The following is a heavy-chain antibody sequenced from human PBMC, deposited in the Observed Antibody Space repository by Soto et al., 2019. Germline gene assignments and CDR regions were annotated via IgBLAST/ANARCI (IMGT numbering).Heavy chain of an antibody. CDR1: GGTFSSYA. V-gene: IGHV1-69*13. Sequence: GASVKVSCKASGGTFSSYAISWVRQAPGQGLEWMGGIIPIFGTANYAQKFQGRVTITADESTSTAYMELSSLRSEDTAVYYCARAGFWVDYYYYGMEVRGQGTTVTVSS. CDR2: IIPIFGTA. CDR3: ARAGFWVDYYYYGMEV. D-gene: IGHD3-16*01. J-gene: IGHJ6*02.